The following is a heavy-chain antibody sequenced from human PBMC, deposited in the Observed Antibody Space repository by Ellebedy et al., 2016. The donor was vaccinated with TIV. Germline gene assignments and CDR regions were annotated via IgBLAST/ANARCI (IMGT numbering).Heavy chain of an antibody. J-gene: IGHJ6*02. D-gene: IGHD2-8*01. CDR3: ARGYCTNGVCYRFSMGMVPYYYYGMDV. CDR2: IIPIFGTA. Sequence: SVKVSXXASGYTFTSYYMHWVRQAPGQGLEWMGGIIPIFGTANYAQKFQGRVTITADESTSTAYMELSSLRSEDTAVYYCARGYCTNGVCYRFSMGMVPYYYYGMDVWGQGTTVTVSS. CDR1: GYTFTSYY. V-gene: IGHV1-69*13.